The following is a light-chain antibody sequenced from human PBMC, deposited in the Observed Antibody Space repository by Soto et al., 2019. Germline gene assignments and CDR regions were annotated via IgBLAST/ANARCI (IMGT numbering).Light chain of an antibody. CDR2: GAS. V-gene: IGKV3-15*01. J-gene: IGKJ2*01. CDR3: QQYNNWPQA. Sequence: EIVMTQSPAPLSVSPGERATLSCRASQSISSNLAWYKRKPGRTPRLLIYGASTRATGVPARFSGSGSGTEFTVTISSLQSGDFAVYYCQQYNNWPQAFGQGTKLEIK. CDR1: QSISSN.